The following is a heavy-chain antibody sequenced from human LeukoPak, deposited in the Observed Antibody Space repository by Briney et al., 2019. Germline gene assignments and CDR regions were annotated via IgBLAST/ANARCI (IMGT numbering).Heavy chain of an antibody. CDR1: GGSISSYY. D-gene: IGHD5-12*01. Sequence: SETLSLTCTVSGGSISSYYWSWIRQPPGKGLEWMGYIYYSGSTKYNPSLKSRVTISVDTSKNQFSLKLSSVTAADTAVYYCARAISGYEAFDYWGQGTLVTVS. CDR3: ARAISGYEAFDY. J-gene: IGHJ4*02. V-gene: IGHV4-59*01. CDR2: IYYSGST.